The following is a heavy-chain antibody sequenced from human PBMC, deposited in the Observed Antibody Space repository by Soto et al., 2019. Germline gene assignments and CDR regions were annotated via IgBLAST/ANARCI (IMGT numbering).Heavy chain of an antibody. Sequence: QVQLVQSGAEVKKPGASVKVSCKASGYTFTSYDINWVRQATGQGLEWMGWMNPNSGNTGYAQKFQGRVTMTRNTSISTAYMELSSLRSEDTAVYYCAREVGGYCSGGSCYSNWFDPWGQGTLVTVSS. J-gene: IGHJ5*02. CDR2: MNPNSGNT. D-gene: IGHD2-15*01. V-gene: IGHV1-8*01. CDR1: GYTFTSYD. CDR3: AREVGGYCSGGSCYSNWFDP.